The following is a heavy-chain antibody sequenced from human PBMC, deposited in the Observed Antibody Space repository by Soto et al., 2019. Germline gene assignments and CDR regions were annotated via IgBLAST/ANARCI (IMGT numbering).Heavy chain of an antibody. CDR2: IYWDDDK. CDR1: GFSLSTSGVG. CDR3: ALVGAAGIGDWFDP. V-gene: IGHV2-5*02. D-gene: IGHD6-13*01. Sequence: SGPTLVNPTQTLTLTCTFSGFSLSTSGVGVGWIRQPPGKALEWLALIYWDDDKRSSPSLKSRLTITKDTSKNQVVLTMTNMDPVDTATYYCALVGAAGIGDWFDPWGQGTLVTVSS. J-gene: IGHJ5*02.